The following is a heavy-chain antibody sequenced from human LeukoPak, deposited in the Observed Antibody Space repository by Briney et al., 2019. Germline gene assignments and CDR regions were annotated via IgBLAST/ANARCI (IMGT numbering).Heavy chain of an antibody. J-gene: IGHJ4*02. CDR3: ARSLTTLTHVGY. CDR1: GFTFSSYM. V-gene: IGHV3-21*01. D-gene: IGHD1-1*01. Sequence: GSLRLSCAASGFTFSSYMMNWVRQAPGKGLEWVSSINSGSTYTYYTESVKGRFTVSRDNAKNSLFLQMNSLRAEDTAIYYCARSLTTLTHVGYWGQGTLVTVSS. CDR2: INSGSTYT.